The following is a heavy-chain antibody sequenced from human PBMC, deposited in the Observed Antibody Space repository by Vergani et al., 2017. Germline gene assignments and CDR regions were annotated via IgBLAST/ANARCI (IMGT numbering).Heavy chain of an antibody. Sequence: EVQLLESGGDLVQPGGSLRLSFAASGFSFTTYAMSWVRQAPGKGLEWVSTINTNVDYTRYGDSVKGRFTISRDNSKSTLYLQMNSLRAEDTAIYYCAKGGWNYWFDSWGQGTLVIVS. CDR3: AKGGWNYWFDS. CDR1: GFSFTTYA. D-gene: IGHD1-1*01. CDR2: INTNVDYT. J-gene: IGHJ5*01. V-gene: IGHV3-23*01.